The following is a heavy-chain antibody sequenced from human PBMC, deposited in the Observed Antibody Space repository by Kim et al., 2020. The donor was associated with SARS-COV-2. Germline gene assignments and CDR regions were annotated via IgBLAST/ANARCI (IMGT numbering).Heavy chain of an antibody. CDR1: GFTFSSYA. J-gene: IGHJ3*02. CDR3: ARVRSGSDFDAFDI. V-gene: IGHV3-30-3*01. D-gene: IGHD1-26*01. CDR2: ISYDGSNK. Sequence: GGSLRLSCAASGFTFSSYAMHWVRQAPGKGLEWVAVISYDGSNKYYADSVKGRFTISRDNSKNTLYLQMNSLRAEDTAVYYCARVRSGSDFDAFDIWGQG.